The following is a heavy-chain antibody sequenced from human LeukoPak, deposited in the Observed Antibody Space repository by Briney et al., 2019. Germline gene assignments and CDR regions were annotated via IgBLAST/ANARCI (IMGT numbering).Heavy chain of an antibody. CDR1: GFTFDDYA. Sequence: PGRSLRLSCAASGFTFDDYAMHWVRQAPGKGLEWVSGISWNSGSIGYADSVKGRFTISRDNAKNSLYLQMNSLRAEDTALYYCARGSVWDILTDWGQGTLVTVSS. J-gene: IGHJ4*02. CDR3: ARGSVWDILTD. CDR2: ISWNSGSI. D-gene: IGHD3-9*01. V-gene: IGHV3-9*01.